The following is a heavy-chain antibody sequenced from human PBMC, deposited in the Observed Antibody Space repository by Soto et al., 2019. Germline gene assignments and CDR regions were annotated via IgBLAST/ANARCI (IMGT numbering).Heavy chain of an antibody. CDR1: GYSFTTYW. V-gene: IGHV5-51*01. D-gene: IGHD3-22*01. CDR3: ARHSMDYYDTSGYYPKYYYYYGMDV. J-gene: IGHJ6*02. Sequence: PGESLKISCKGSGYSFTTYWIGWVRQMPGKGLEWMGIIYPGDSNTRYSPSFQGQVTISADKSITTAYLQWSSLKASDTAMYYCARHSMDYYDTSGYYPKYYYYYGMDVWGQGTTVTVSS. CDR2: IYPGDSNT.